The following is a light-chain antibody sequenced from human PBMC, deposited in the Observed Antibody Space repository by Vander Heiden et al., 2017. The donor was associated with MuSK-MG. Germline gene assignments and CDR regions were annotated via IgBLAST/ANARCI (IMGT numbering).Light chain of an antibody. J-gene: IGLJ1*01. Sequence: SYVLTQPPSVSVAPGQTARITCGGNNIGSKSVHWYQQKPGQAPVLVGYEDSDRHSGFPERFSGSNSGNTATLTISRVDAGDEADYYCQVWDRSSDHPYVFGSGTKVTVL. CDR1: NIGSKS. CDR3: QVWDRSSDHPYV. V-gene: IGLV3-21*02. CDR2: EDS.